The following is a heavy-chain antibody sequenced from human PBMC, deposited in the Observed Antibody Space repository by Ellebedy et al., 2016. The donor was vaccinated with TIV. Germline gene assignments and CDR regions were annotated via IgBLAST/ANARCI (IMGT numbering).Heavy chain of an antibody. Sequence: GESLKISRADSGFTFSSYAMHWVRQAPGKGLEWVALISYDGSNKYYADSVRGRFTISRDSSKNTLYLQMNSLRAEDTAVYYCARPSVSNGYYQFDFWGQGALVTVSS. D-gene: IGHD3-22*01. V-gene: IGHV3-30*14. CDR3: ARPSVSNGYYQFDF. CDR1: GFTFSSYA. CDR2: ISYDGSNK. J-gene: IGHJ4*02.